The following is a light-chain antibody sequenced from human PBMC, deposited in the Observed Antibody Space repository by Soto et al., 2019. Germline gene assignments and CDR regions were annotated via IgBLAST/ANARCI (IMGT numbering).Light chain of an antibody. CDR3: QQYNRYSLT. CDR2: DAS. Sequence: AIQLTQSPSSLSASVGDRVTITCRASQDIRGALAWYQQKPGKAPKLLIYDASSLESGVPSRFSGSGSDTEFTLTINNLQPDDFATYHCQQYNRYSLTFGGGTKVEIK. V-gene: IGKV1-13*02. CDR1: QDIRGA. J-gene: IGKJ4*01.